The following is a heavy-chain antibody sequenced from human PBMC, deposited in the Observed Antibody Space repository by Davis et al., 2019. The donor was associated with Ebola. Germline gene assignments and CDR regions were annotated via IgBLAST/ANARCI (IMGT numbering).Heavy chain of an antibody. D-gene: IGHD1-26*01. CDR1: GGSISSGGYS. CDR2: IYYSGST. J-gene: IGHJ5*02. Sequence: SETLSLTCAVSGGSISSGGYSWSWIRRPPGKGLEWIGSIYYSGSTYYNPSLKSRVTISVDTSKNQFSLKLSSVTAADTAVYYCARAVGATTGWFDPWGQGTLVTVSS. CDR3: ARAVGATTGWFDP. V-gene: IGHV4-30-2*03.